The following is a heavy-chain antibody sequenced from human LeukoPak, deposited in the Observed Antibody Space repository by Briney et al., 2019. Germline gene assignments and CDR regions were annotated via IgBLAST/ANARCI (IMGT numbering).Heavy chain of an antibody. CDR3: ARRGASSSEEY. Sequence: PSETLSLTCTVSGGSISSSSHYWGWIRQPPGKGLEWIGSIYYSGSTYYNPSLESRVTISVDTSKSQFSLKVSSVTAADTAVYYCARRGASSSEEYWGQGTLVTVSS. CDR1: GGSISSSSHY. J-gene: IGHJ4*02. CDR2: IYYSGST. D-gene: IGHD6-6*01. V-gene: IGHV4-39*01.